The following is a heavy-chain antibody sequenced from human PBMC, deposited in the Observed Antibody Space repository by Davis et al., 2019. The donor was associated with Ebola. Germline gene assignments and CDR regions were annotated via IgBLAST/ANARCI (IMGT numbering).Heavy chain of an antibody. CDR2: ISAYNGNT. J-gene: IGHJ5*02. Sequence: ASVKVSCKASGYTFTSYGISWVRQAPGQGLEWLGWISAYNGNTNYAQKLQGRVTMTTDTSTSTAYMELRSLRSDDTAVYYCARGYYDYIWGSYRTNWFDPWGQGALVTVSS. D-gene: IGHD3-16*02. V-gene: IGHV1-18*01. CDR1: GYTFTSYG. CDR3: ARGYYDYIWGSYRTNWFDP.